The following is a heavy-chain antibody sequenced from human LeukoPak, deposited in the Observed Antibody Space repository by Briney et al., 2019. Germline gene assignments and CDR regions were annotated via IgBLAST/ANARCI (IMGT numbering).Heavy chain of an antibody. Sequence: GGSLRLSCAASGFTFSSYAMHWVRQAPGKGLEWVAVISYDGSNKKYADSVKGRFTISRDNSKNTLYLQMNSLRAEDTAVYYCARVNTMVRGVIITYWFDPWGQGTLVTVSS. CDR3: ARVNTMVRGVIITYWFDP. V-gene: IGHV3-30*04. CDR2: ISYDGSNK. J-gene: IGHJ5*02. CDR1: GFTFSSYA. D-gene: IGHD3-10*01.